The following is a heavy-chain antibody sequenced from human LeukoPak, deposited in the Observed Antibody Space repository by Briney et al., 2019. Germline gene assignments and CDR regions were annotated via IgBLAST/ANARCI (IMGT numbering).Heavy chain of an antibody. CDR1: GFTVSSNY. Sequence: GGSLRLSCAAFGFTVSSNYMSWVRQAPGKGLEWVSVIHSGGTIHYADSVKGRFTISRDNSKNTLYLQMNSLRAEDTAVYYCAKDLVKYSSGWTAGGTFDYWGQGTLVTVSS. CDR2: IHSGGTI. J-gene: IGHJ4*02. D-gene: IGHD6-19*01. CDR3: AKDLVKYSSGWTAGGTFDY. V-gene: IGHV3-53*05.